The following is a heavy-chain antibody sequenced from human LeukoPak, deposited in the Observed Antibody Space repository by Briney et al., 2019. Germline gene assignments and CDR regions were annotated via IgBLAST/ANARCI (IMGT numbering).Heavy chain of an antibody. CDR3: ASLVDSSGYHFDY. J-gene: IGHJ4*02. CDR1: GGSISSSNW. CDR2: IYHSGST. D-gene: IGHD3-22*01. V-gene: IGHV4-4*02. Sequence: PSETLSLTCAVSGGSISSSNWWSWVRQPPGAGLEWIGEIYHSGSTNYSPSLKSRLTISVDTSKNQFSLKLSSVTAADTAVYYCASLVDSSGYHFDYWGQGTLVTVSS.